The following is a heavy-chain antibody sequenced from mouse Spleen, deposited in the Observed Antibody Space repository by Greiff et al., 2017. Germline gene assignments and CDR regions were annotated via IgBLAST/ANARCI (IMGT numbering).Heavy chain of an antibody. CDR3: ARAARATYYFDY. J-gene: IGHJ2*01. CDR1: GYTFTSYR. D-gene: IGHD3-1*01. V-gene: IGHV1-53*01. Sequence: QVQLQQPGTELVKPGASVKLSCKASGYTFTSYRMHWVKQRPGQGLEWIGNINPSNGGTNYNEKFKSKATLTVDKSSSTAYMQLSSLTSEDSAVYYCARAARATYYFDYWGQGTTLTVSS. CDR2: INPSNGGT.